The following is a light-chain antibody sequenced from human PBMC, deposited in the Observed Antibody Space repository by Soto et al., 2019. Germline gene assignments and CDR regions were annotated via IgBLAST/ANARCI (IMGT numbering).Light chain of an antibody. CDR3: QQYEYEPFT. CDR2: DAS. V-gene: IGKV1-33*01. J-gene: IGKJ4*01. Sequence: IQMTQSPSSLSASVGDTVTITCRASQTVPTFLNWYQQKPGKAPRLLISDASHLEPGVPSRFSGTRSGTDFVLAIRSLQAEDVATYYCQQYEYEPFTFGGGTKVDI. CDR1: QTVPTF.